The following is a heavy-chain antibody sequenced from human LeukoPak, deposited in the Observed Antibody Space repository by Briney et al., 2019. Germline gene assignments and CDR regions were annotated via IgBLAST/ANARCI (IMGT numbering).Heavy chain of an antibody. V-gene: IGHV3-15*01. J-gene: IGHJ4*02. CDR3: ARGSGWYVIDY. D-gene: IGHD6-19*01. CDR1: GFTFSNAW. Sequence: GGSLRLSCAASGFTFSNAWMSWVRQAPGKGLEWVGRIKSKTDGGTTDYAAPVKGRFTISRDDSKNTLYLQMNSLRAEDTAVYYCARGSGWYVIDYWGQGTLVTVSS. CDR2: IKSKTDGGTT.